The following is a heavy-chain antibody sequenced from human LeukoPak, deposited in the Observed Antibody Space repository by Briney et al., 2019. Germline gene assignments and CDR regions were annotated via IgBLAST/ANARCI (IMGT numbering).Heavy chain of an antibody. CDR1: GFTVSSNS. CDR3: ARGHLEWLFSYYYYYYMDV. D-gene: IGHD3-3*01. Sequence: PGGSLRLSCTVSGFTVSSNSMSWVRQAPGKGLEWVSFIYSDNTHYSDSVKGRFTISRDNSKNTLYLQMNSLRAEDTAVYYCARGHLEWLFSYYYYYYMDVWGKGTTVTVSS. J-gene: IGHJ6*03. CDR2: IYSDNT. V-gene: IGHV3-53*01.